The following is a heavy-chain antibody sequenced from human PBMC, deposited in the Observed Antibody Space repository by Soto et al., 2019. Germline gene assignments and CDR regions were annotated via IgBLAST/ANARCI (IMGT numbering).Heavy chain of an antibody. CDR3: ARDYGGYVGYFDY. Sequence: QVQLQESGPGLVKPSETLSLTCTVSGGSISSYYWSWIRQPPGKGLEWIGYIYYSGSTNYNPSLKSRVTISVDTSKNQFSLKLSSVTAADTAVYYCARDYGGYVGYFDYWGQGTLVTVSS. J-gene: IGHJ4*02. D-gene: IGHD5-12*01. CDR1: GGSISSYY. CDR2: IYYSGST. V-gene: IGHV4-59*01.